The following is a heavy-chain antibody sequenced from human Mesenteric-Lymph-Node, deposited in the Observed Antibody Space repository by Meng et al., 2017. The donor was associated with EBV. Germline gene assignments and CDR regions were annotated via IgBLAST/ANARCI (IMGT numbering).Heavy chain of an antibody. D-gene: IGHD5-12*01. CDR2: VYHTGGT. J-gene: IGHJ4*02. Sequence: VQLQQWGAGLLKSSETLLLPCAVYGGSFSGYYWTWIRQAPGKGLEWMGEVYHTGGTNYSPSLQSRVTMSVDVSKNQFALKLSSLTAADTSVYYCARGRGFPVRYFDLWGQGTLVTVSS. CDR3: ARGRGFPVRYFDL. CDR1: GGSFSGYY. V-gene: IGHV4-34*01.